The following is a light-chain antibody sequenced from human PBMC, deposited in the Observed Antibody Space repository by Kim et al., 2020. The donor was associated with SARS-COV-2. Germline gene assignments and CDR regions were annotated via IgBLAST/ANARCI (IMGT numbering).Light chain of an antibody. CDR2: QDT. CDR3: QAWDSSTAV. Sequence: SVGPGQTASIICSGDNLGDKYTYWYQQKPRQSPVLVIYQDTKRPSGIPERFSGSNSGNTATLTISGTQALDEGDYYCQAWDSSTAVFGGGTQLTVL. J-gene: IGLJ3*02. CDR1: NLGDKY. V-gene: IGLV3-1*01.